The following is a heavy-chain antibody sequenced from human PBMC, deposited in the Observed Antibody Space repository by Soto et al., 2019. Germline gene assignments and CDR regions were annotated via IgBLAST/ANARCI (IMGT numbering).Heavy chain of an antibody. J-gene: IGHJ3*02. V-gene: IGHV4-39*01. D-gene: IGHD3-22*01. CDR2: IYYSGST. CDR1: GGSISSSSYY. Sequence: SETLSLTCTVSGGSISSSSYYWGWIRQPPGKGLEWIGSIYYSGSTYYNPSLKSRVTISVDTSKNQFSLKLSSVTAADTAVYYCARQLDYYASSGYAFDIWGQGTMVTVSS. CDR3: ARQLDYYASSGYAFDI.